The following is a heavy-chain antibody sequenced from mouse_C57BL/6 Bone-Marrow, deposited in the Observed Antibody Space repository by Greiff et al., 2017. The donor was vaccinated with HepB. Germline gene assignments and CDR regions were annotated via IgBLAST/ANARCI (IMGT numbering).Heavy chain of an antibody. V-gene: IGHV1-9*01. CDR1: GYTFTGYW. D-gene: IGHD3-1*01. CDR3: EGFVQLPPEFAY. Sequence: QVQLQQSGAELMKPGASVKLSCKATGYTFTGYWIEWVKQRPGHGLEWIGEILPGNGSTNYNEKFKGKATFTANTSSNTAYLQLSSLTTEDSAIYYCEGFVQLPPEFAYWGQETLVTVSA. J-gene: IGHJ3*01. CDR2: ILPGNGST.